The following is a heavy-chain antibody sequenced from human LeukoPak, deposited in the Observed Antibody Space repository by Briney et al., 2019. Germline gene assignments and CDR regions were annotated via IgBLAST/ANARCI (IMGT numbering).Heavy chain of an antibody. J-gene: IGHJ6*02. V-gene: IGHV1-58*02. CDR1: GFTFTNSA. D-gene: IGHD2-15*01. CDR2: IVVGSGNT. CDR3: AAESRSIYRSDGTCYSSPYYYYYGMDV. Sequence: ASVKVSCKASGFTFTNSAIQWVRQARGQRLEWIGWIVVGSGNTNYAQRFQERVTITRDMSTSTAYMELSSLRSEDTAVFYCAAESRSIYRSDGTCYSSPYYYYYGMDVWGQGTTVTVSS.